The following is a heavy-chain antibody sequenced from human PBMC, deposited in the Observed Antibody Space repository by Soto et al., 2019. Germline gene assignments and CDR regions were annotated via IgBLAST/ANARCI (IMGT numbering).Heavy chain of an antibody. Sequence: GGSLRLSCAASGFTFSNCAMSWVRQAPGRGLEWVSSISGSGGSTYYADSVKGRFTISRDTSKKTLYLQMSSLRAEDTAVYYCAKDLSYSAAGLYYFDYWGQGTLVTVSS. CDR1: GFTFSNCA. J-gene: IGHJ4*02. V-gene: IGHV3-23*01. D-gene: IGHD6-13*01. CDR3: AKDLSYSAAGLYYFDY. CDR2: ISGSGGST.